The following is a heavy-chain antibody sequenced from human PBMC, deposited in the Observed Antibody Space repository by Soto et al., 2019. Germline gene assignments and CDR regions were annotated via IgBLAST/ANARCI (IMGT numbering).Heavy chain of an antibody. CDR3: AKDRRFLGGMDV. V-gene: IGHV3-30*18. CDR1: GFTFSSYG. D-gene: IGHD3-3*01. Sequence: GSLRLSCAASGFTFSSYGMHWVRQAPGKGLEWVAVISYDGSNKYYADSVKGRFTISRDNSKNTLYLQMNSLRAEDTAVYYCAKDRRFLGGMDVWGQGTTVTVSS. CDR2: ISYDGSNK. J-gene: IGHJ6*02.